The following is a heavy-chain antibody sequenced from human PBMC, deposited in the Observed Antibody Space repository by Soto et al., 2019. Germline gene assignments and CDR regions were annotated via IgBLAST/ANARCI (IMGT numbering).Heavy chain of an antibody. CDR3: AIYPFNWSEADS. J-gene: IGHJ4*02. D-gene: IGHD1-1*01. Sequence: SETLSLTCTVSGGSITSSEYYWAWIRQPPGKGLQFVGTIYYSGSSYSNPSLKSRLSMSVDTSKNQFSLTMKSVTAADTGVYYCAIYPFNWSEADSWGPGVLVTVSS. CDR1: GGSITSSEYY. V-gene: IGHV4-39*01. CDR2: IYYSGSS.